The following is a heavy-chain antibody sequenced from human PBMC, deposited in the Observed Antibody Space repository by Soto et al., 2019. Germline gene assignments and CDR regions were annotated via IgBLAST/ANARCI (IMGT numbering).Heavy chain of an antibody. CDR1: GGSISSSSYY. Sequence: QLQLQESGPGLVKPSETLSLTCTVSGGSISSSSYYWGWIRQPPGKGLEWIGSIYYSGSTYYNPSLKSRVTLSVDTSNNQFSLKLSSVTAADTAVYYCASITVGSPFDCWGQGTLVTVSS. D-gene: IGHD4-4*01. J-gene: IGHJ4*02. V-gene: IGHV4-39*01. CDR2: IYYSGST. CDR3: ASITVGSPFDC.